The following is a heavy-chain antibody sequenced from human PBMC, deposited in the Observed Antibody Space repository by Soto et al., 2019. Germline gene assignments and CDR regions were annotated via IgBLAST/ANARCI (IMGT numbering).Heavy chain of an antibody. CDR2: ISSSSSTI. CDR1: GFTFSSYS. D-gene: IGHD5-12*01. Sequence: GGSLRLSCAASGFTFSSYSMNWVRQAPGKGLEWVSYISSSSSTIYYADSVKGRFTISRDNAKNSLYLQMNSLRDEDTAVYYCARGEGYDYYYYGMDVWGQGTTVTVSS. V-gene: IGHV3-48*02. CDR3: ARGEGYDYYYYGMDV. J-gene: IGHJ6*02.